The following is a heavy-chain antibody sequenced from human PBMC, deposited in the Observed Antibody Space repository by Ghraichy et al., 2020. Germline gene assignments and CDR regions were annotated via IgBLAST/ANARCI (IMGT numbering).Heavy chain of an antibody. V-gene: IGHV4-34*01. Sequence: SETLSLTCAVYGGSFSGYYWSWIRQPPGKGLEWIGEINHSGSTNYNPSLKSRVTISVDTSKNQFSLKLSSVTAADTAVYYCASDHGYTFDYWGQGTLVTVSS. J-gene: IGHJ4*02. CDR2: INHSGST. CDR3: ASDHGYTFDY. CDR1: GGSFSGYY. D-gene: IGHD5-24*01.